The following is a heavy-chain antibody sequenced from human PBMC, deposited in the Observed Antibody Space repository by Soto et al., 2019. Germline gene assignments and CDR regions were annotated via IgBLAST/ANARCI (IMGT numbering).Heavy chain of an antibody. CDR2: IHSTYSGDGT. CDR1: GFTVSVNY. V-gene: IGHV3-66*01. J-gene: IGHJ4*02. D-gene: IGHD3-3*01. CDR3: ARELRSGGSYDY. Sequence: EVQLVESGGGLVQPGGSLRLSCAAAGFTVSVNYMSWVRQAPGKGLEWVSVIHSTYSGDGTYYAASVAGRLSISRDNSKNTPYLQMNHLSVGDTAVYYCARELRSGGSYDYWGQGTLVTV.